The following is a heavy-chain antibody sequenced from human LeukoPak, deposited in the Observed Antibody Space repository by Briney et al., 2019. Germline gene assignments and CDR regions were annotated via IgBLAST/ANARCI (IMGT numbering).Heavy chain of an antibody. V-gene: IGHV4-34*01. Sequence: SETLSLTCAVYGGSFSGYYWSWIRQPPGKGLEWIGSIYYSGSTYYNPSLKSRVTISVDTSKNQFSLKLSSVTAADTAVYYCARESIMITFGGVIVTPVDYWGQGTLVTVSS. CDR1: GGSFSGYY. CDR3: ARESIMITFGGVIVTPVDY. J-gene: IGHJ4*02. CDR2: IYYSGST. D-gene: IGHD3-16*02.